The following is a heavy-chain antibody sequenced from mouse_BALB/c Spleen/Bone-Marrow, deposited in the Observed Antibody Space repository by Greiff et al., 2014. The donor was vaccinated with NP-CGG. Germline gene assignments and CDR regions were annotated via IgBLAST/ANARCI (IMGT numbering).Heavy chain of an antibody. CDR2: INPSNGGT. V-gene: IGHV1S81*02. Sequence: QVQLQQSGAELVKPGASVKLSCKASGYTFTSYYMYWVKQGPGQGLEWIGEINPSNGGTNFNEKFKSKATLTVDKSSNTAYVQLSSLTSEDSAVYHCTRSNYGYWFFDVWGAGTTVTVSS. CDR3: TRSNYGYWFFDV. D-gene: IGHD1-1*01. J-gene: IGHJ1*01. CDR1: GYTFTSYY.